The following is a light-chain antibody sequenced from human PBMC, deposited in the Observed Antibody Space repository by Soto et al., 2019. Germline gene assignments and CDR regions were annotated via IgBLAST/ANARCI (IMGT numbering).Light chain of an antibody. J-gene: IGKJ1*01. CDR2: GAS. V-gene: IGKV3-20*01. Sequence: IVLTQSPGTLSLSPGDTATLSCRASQSVSSNYLAWYQQKPGQAPRLLIYGASSRATGIPDRFSGSGSGTDFTLTISRLEPEDFAVYYCQQYDASRTFGQGTKVEIK. CDR3: QQYDASRT. CDR1: QSVSSNY.